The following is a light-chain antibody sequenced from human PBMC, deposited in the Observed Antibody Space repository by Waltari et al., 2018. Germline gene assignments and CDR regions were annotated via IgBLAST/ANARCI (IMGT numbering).Light chain of an antibody. CDR3: QQSYSTPHT. J-gene: IGKJ2*01. CDR1: QSICFY. Sequence: DIQMTQPPSSLSASVGDRLTITCRASQSICFYLNWYQQKPGKAPKLLIYAASSLQSGVPSTFSGSGSGTDFTLTISSLQPEDFATYSCQQSYSTPHTFGQGTKLEIK. V-gene: IGKV1-39*01. CDR2: AAS.